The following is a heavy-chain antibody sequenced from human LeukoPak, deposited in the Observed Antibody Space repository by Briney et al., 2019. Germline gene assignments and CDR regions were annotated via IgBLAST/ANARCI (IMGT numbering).Heavy chain of an antibody. Sequence: SETLSLTCTVAGGSINYYYWSWIRQPPGKLLEYIGYIYSSGSTNYNPSLKSRVTMSVDTSKNQFSLKLSSVTAADTAVYYCARDSRYSDTSGYYYSHYYMDVWGKGTTVTVSS. CDR1: GGSINYYY. J-gene: IGHJ6*03. CDR3: ARDSRYSDTSGYYYSHYYMDV. V-gene: IGHV4-59*01. CDR2: IYSSGST. D-gene: IGHD3-22*01.